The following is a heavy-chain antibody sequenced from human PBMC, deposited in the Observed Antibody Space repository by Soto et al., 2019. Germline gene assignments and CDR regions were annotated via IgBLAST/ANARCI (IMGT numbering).Heavy chain of an antibody. V-gene: IGHV5-51*01. CDR1: GDSFTSHW. CDR2: IYLGDSDT. Sequence: GESLKISCKGSGDSFTSHWIGWVRQMPGKGLEWMGIIYLGDSDTRYSPSFQGQVTISADKSISTAYLQWSSLKASDTAMYYCATNTPTRYYYYGMGVWGQGTTVTVSS. J-gene: IGHJ6*02. CDR3: ATNTPTRYYYYGMGV. D-gene: IGHD2-15*01.